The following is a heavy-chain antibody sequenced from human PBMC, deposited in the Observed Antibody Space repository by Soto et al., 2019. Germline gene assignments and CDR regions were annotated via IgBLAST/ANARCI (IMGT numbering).Heavy chain of an antibody. CDR1: GGSFSWYY. CDR3: ARGVDSWSGYLF. V-gene: IGHV4-34*01. J-gene: IGHJ4*02. CDR2: INHSGST. Sequence: SERLWRTGSVDGGSFSWYYWSWIRQPPGKGLEWIGEINHSGSTNYNPSLKSRVTISVDTSKNQFSLKLSSVTAADRGVYYCARGVDSWSGYLFWGQGTPVT. D-gene: IGHD3-3*01.